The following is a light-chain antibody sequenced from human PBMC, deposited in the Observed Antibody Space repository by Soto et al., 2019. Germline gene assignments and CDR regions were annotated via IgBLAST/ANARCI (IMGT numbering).Light chain of an antibody. CDR3: QQYGTSPYT. J-gene: IGKJ2*01. CDR1: QSVSSTY. Sequence: EIVLTQSPRTLSLSPGERATLSCRASQSVSSTYLAWYQQKPGQAPRLLIYVASSRATGIPDRFSGSGSGTDFTLTISGLEPEDFAVYYCQQYGTSPYTFGQGTKLEIK. CDR2: VAS. V-gene: IGKV3-20*01.